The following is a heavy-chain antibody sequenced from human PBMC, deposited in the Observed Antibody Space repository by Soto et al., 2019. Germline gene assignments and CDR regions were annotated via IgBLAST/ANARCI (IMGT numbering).Heavy chain of an antibody. CDR1: GYTFTSYY. J-gene: IGHJ3*02. D-gene: IGHD2-2*02. CDR2: INPSGGST. V-gene: IGHV1-46*01. CDR3: ARVAVVVPAAIPADAFDI. Sequence: QVQLVQSGAEVKKPGASVKVSCKASGYTFTSYYMHWVRQAPGQGLEWMGLINPSGGSTSYAQKFQGRVTMTRDTSTSTVYMELSSLRSEDTAVYYCARVAVVVPAAIPADAFDIWGQGTMVTVSS.